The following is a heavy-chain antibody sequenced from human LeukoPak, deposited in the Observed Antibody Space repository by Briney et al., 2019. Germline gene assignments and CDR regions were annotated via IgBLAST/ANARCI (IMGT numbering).Heavy chain of an antibody. CDR3: XXXXKYCSGGSCYFEYYYYGMDV. CDR2: IIPILGIA. CDR1: GGTFSSYA. J-gene: IGHJ6*02. V-gene: IGHV1-69*04. D-gene: IGHD2-15*01. Sequence: SVKVSCKASGGTFSSYAISWVRQAPGQGLEWMGRIIPILGIANYAQKFQGRVTITADKSTSTAYMELSSLRSEDTAVYYCXXXXKYCSGGSCYFEYYYYGMDVWGQGTTVTVSS.